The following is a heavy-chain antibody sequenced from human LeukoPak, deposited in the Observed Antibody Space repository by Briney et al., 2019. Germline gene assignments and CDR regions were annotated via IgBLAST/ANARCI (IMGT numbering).Heavy chain of an antibody. Sequence: GGTLRLSCAASGFTFSSYGMSWVRQAPGKGLEWVSAISGSGGSTYYADSVKGRFTISRDNSKNTLYLQMNSLRAEDTAVYYCEKDLGKMYYYDSSGYLKRGGSKGYYFDYWGQGTLVTVSS. V-gene: IGHV3-23*01. CDR3: EKDLGKMYYYDSSGYLKRGGSKGYYFDY. CDR1: GFTFSSYG. J-gene: IGHJ4*02. CDR2: ISGSGGST. D-gene: IGHD3-22*01.